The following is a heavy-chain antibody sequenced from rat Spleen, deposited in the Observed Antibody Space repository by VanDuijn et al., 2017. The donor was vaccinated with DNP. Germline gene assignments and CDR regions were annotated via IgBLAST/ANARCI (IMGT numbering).Heavy chain of an antibody. CDR2: ISYSGST. CDR3: ARHSFAY. V-gene: IGHV3-1*01. J-gene: IGHJ3*01. CDR1: GYSITSNY. Sequence: EVQLQESGPGLVKPSQSLSLTCSVTGYSITSNYWAWIRKFPGTKMEWMGYISYSGSTSYNPSLKSRISVTRDTSKNQFFLQLNSVTTEDTATYYCARHSFAYWGQGTLVTVSS.